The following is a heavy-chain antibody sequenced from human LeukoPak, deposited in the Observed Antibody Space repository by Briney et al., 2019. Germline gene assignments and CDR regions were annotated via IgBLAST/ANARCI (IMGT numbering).Heavy chain of an antibody. J-gene: IGHJ5*02. Sequence: SETLSLTCTVSGGSISNSNDYWAWIRQPPGKGLEWIGSIYYSGSTHYNPSLRSRVTISVDTSKNQFSLKLSSVTAADTSVYYCARHTGPDTMMVVVSPVGWFDPWGQGTQVTVSS. V-gene: IGHV4-39*01. CDR1: GGSISNSNDY. D-gene: IGHD3-22*01. CDR3: ARHTGPDTMMVVVSPVGWFDP. CDR2: IYYSGST.